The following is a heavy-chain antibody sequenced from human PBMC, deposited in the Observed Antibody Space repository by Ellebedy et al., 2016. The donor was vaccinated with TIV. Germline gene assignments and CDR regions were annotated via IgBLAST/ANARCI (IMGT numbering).Heavy chain of an antibody. D-gene: IGHD2/OR15-2a*01. V-gene: IGHV3-53*01. CDR2: FCYDGTT. J-gene: IGHJ4*02. Sequence: GESLKISXAASGFTVSSDCMSWVRQSPGKGLEWVSVFCYDGTTYYADSVKGRFTVSRDDSRNTLHLQMSSLRAEDAAMYYCARGQLSGGGFDYWGQGTLVTVSS. CDR3: ARGQLSGGGFDY. CDR1: GFTVSSDC.